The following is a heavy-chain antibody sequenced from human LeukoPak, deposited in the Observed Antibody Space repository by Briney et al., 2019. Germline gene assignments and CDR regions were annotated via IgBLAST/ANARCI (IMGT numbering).Heavy chain of an antibody. CDR2: INPNSGGT. J-gene: IGHJ4*02. V-gene: IGHV1-2*04. D-gene: IGHD2-2*01. CDR3: ARDLRYCSSTSCAPETNFDY. CDR1: GYTFTGYY. Sequence: GPVKVFCKASGYTFTGYYMHWVRQAPGQGLEWMGWINPNSGGTNYAQKFQGWVTMTRDTSISTAYMELSRLRSDDTAVYYCARDLRYCSSTSCAPETNFDYWGQGTLVTVSS.